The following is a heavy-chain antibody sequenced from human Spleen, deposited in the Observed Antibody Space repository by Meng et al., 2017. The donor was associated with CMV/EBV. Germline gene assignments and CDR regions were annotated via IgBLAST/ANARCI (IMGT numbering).Heavy chain of an antibody. V-gene: IGHV1-2*02. D-gene: IGHD6-19*01. J-gene: IGHJ5*02. CDR1: GYTFTDYY. Sequence: QVQLVQSGAEVEKPGASVKVSCKASGYTFTDYYVHWVRQAPGQGLEWMGWINPDSGGANYAQKFQGRVTMTRDTSISTAYMELRRLRFDDTAVYYCARIQWLDNWFDPWGQGTLVTVSS. CDR3: ARIQWLDNWFDP. CDR2: INPDSGGA.